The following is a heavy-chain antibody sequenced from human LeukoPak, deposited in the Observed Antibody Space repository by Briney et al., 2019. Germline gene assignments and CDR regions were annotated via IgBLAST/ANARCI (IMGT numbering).Heavy chain of an antibody. J-gene: IGHJ6*03. V-gene: IGHV4-61*02. Sequence: SETLSLTCTVSGGSISSGSYYWRWIRQPAGKGLEWIGRIYTSGSTNYNPSLKSRVTISVDTSKHQFSLKLSSVTAADTAVYYCARRQYSYGPNYYYYYMDVWGKGTTVTVSS. CDR2: IYTSGST. CDR1: GGSISSGSYY. D-gene: IGHD5-18*01. CDR3: ARRQYSYGPNYYYYYMDV.